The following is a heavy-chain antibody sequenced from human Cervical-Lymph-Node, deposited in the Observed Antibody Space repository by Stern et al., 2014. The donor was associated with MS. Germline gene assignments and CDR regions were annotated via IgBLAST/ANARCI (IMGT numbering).Heavy chain of an antibody. CDR3: AKGDSSSPLEY. D-gene: IGHD6-6*01. CDR1: GFTFSSYG. CDR2: IWYDGSNK. J-gene: IGHJ4*02. Sequence: EQLLESGGGLVQPGRSLRLSCAASGFTFSSYGIHWVRQTPGKGLEWVAVIWYDGSNKYYADSVKGRFTISRDNSENTAYLQMNSLRVEDTAVYYCAKGDSSSPLEYWGQGTLVTVSS. V-gene: IGHV3-33*06.